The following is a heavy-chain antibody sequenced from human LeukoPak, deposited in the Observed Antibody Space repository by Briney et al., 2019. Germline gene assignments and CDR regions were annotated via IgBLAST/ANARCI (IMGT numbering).Heavy chain of an antibody. D-gene: IGHD1-1*01. CDR3: ARVRTTGTALDY. J-gene: IGHJ4*02. Sequence: GGSLRLSCAASGFTFSSYWMHWVRQAPGKGLVWVSRINSDGSSTSYADSVKGRFTISRDNAKNTLYLQMNSLGAEDTAVYYCARVRTTGTALDYWGQGTLVTVSS. V-gene: IGHV3-74*01. CDR1: GFTFSSYW. CDR2: INSDGSST.